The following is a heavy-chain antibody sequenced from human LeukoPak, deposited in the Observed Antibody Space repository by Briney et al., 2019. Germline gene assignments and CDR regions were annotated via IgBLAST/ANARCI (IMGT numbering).Heavy chain of an antibody. D-gene: IGHD1-26*01. Sequence: GESLKISCKGSGYSFTNYWIGWVRQMPGQGLECMGIIYPGDSDTRYSPSFQGQVTISADKSISTAYLQWSSLKASDTATYYCARLGIVGATRNYFDYWGQGTLVTVSS. CDR3: ARLGIVGATRNYFDY. V-gene: IGHV5-51*01. CDR1: GYSFTNYW. J-gene: IGHJ4*02. CDR2: IYPGDSDT.